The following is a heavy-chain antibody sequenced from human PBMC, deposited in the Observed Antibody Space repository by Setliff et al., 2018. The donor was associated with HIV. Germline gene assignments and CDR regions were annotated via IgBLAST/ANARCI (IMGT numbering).Heavy chain of an antibody. J-gene: IGHJ4*02. CDR3: ARDKTGDLWYFDS. Sequence: SVKVACKASGGTFSNYSMNWVRQAPGQGLEWMGGIIPFFRTTNYAQKFQGRVTVTADISTSTAYMELRSLRSDDTAVYYCARDKTGDLWYFDSWGQGTLVTVSS. V-gene: IGHV1-69*06. D-gene: IGHD7-27*01. CDR1: GGTFSNYS. CDR2: IIPFFRTT.